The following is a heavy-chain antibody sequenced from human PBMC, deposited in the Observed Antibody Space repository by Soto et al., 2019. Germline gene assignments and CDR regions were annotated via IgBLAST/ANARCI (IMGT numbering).Heavy chain of an antibody. V-gene: IGHV1-2*02. CDR3: ARWLQFYYYGMDV. D-gene: IGHD4-4*01. CDR2: INPNSGGT. Sequence: ASVKVSCEASGYTFTGYYIHWVRQAPGQGLEWMGWINPNSGGTNYAQKFQGRVTMTRDTSISTAYMELSRLRSDDTAVYYCARWLQFYYYGMDVWGQGPTITVSS. J-gene: IGHJ6*02. CDR1: GYTFTGYY.